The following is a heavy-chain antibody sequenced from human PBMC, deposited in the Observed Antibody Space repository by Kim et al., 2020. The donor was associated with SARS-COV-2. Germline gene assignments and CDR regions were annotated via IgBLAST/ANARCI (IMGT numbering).Heavy chain of an antibody. Sequence: GGSLRLSCAASGFTFSSYGMHWVRQAPGKGLEWVAVIWYDGSNKYYADSVKGRFTISRDNSKNTLYLQMNSLRAEDTAVYYCARTMVRGVTHFFGTWGQGTMLTVSS. J-gene: IGHJ3*02. CDR1: GFTFSSYG. CDR3: ARTMVRGVTHFFGT. CDR2: IWYDGSNK. D-gene: IGHD3-10*01. V-gene: IGHV3-33*01.